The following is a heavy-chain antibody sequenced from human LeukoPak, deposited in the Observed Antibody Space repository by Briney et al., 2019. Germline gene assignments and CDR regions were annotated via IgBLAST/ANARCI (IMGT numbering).Heavy chain of an antibody. CDR1: GFTFSSYG. Sequence: GGSLRLSCAASGFTFSSYGMHWVRQAPGKGLEWVAVIWYDGSNKYYADSVKGRFTISRDNSKNTLYLQMNSLRAEDTAVYYCARDPQLRFLEWFDYWGQGTLVTVSS. CDR2: IWYDGSNK. CDR3: ARDPQLRFLEWFDY. V-gene: IGHV3-33*01. J-gene: IGHJ4*02. D-gene: IGHD3-3*01.